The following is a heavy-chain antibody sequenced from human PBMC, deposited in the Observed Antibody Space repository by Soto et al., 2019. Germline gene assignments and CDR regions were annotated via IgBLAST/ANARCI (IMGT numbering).Heavy chain of an antibody. Sequence: EVQLVQSGAEMKKPGESLKISCKTSGYTFTKYWIGWVRQMPGKGLEWMGIVYPGDSDTRYTPSFQGQVTISADKSVSTAYLQWRSLKASDTAIYYCATRSNLEEFDHWGQGTLVTVSS. CDR1: GYTFTKYW. CDR2: VYPGDSDT. CDR3: ATRSNLEEFDH. J-gene: IGHJ4*02. V-gene: IGHV5-51*01. D-gene: IGHD3-16*02.